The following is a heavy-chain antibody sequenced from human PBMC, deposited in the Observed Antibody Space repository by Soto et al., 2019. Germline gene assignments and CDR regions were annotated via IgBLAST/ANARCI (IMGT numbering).Heavy chain of an antibody. Sequence: QVQLVQSGAEVKKPGSSVKVSCKASGGTFSSYAISWVRQAPGQGLEWMGGIIPIFGTANYAQKFQGRVTIIAGKSTSTAYIELSSLRSEDTAVYYCARSGGGIASRNGFYYWGQGTLVTVSS. J-gene: IGHJ4*02. CDR2: IIPIFGTA. D-gene: IGHD3-3*02. CDR3: ARSGGGIASRNGFYY. CDR1: GGTFSSYA. V-gene: IGHV1-69*06.